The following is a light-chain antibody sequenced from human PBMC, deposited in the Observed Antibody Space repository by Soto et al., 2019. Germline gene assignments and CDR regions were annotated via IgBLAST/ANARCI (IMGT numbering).Light chain of an antibody. CDR2: YNT. CDR1: SSNIGAGYD. V-gene: IGLV1-40*01. J-gene: IGLJ2*01. CDR3: QSYDSSLSGVV. Sequence: QSVLTQPPPVSGAPGQRVSISCTGCSSNIGAGYDVHWYQHLPGTAPKLLIYYNTNRPSGVPDRFSGSKSGTSASLAITGLQAGDEAYYYCQSYDSSLSGVVFGGGTKVTVL.